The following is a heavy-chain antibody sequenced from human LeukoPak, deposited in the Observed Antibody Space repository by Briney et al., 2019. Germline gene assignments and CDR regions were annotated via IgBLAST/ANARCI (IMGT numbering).Heavy chain of an antibody. V-gene: IGHV4-34*01. CDR1: GGSFSGYY. CDR3: ARGGPNDYTDY. J-gene: IGHJ4*02. CDR2: INHSGST. Sequence: SETLSLTCAVYGGSFSGYYWSWIRQHPGKGLEWIGEINHSGSTNYNPSLKSRVTISVDTSKNQFSLKLSSVTAADTAVYYCARGGPNDYTDYWGQGTLVTVSS.